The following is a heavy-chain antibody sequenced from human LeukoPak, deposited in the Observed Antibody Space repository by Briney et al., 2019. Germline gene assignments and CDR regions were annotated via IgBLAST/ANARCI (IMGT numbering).Heavy chain of an antibody. CDR2: ISNNGGYT. CDR1: GFTFSSSA. V-gene: IGHV3-23*01. D-gene: IGHD2-15*01. CDR3: AKQLGYCSDGSCYFPY. J-gene: IGHJ4*02. Sequence: GGSLRLSCAASGFTFSSSAMSWVRQAPGKGLEWVSAISNNGGYTYYADSVQGRFTISRDNSKSTLCLQMNSLRAEDTAVNYCAKQLGYCSDGSCYFPYWGQGTLVTVSS.